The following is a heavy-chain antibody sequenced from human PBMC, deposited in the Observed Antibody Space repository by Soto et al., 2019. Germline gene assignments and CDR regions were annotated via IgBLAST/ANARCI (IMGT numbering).Heavy chain of an antibody. J-gene: IGHJ4*02. CDR3: ARDSVSSGYYFDY. CDR2: ISSSSSYI. Sequence: GGSLRLSCAASGFTFSSYSMNWVRQAPGKGLEWVSSISSSSSYIYYADSVKGRFTISRANAKNSLYLQMNSLRAADTAVYYCARDSVSSGYYFDYWGQGTLVTVSS. D-gene: IGHD6-13*01. CDR1: GFTFSSYS. V-gene: IGHV3-21*01.